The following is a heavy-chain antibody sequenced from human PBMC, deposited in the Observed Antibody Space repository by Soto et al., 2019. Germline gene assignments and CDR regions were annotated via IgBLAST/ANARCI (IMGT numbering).Heavy chain of an antibody. D-gene: IGHD1-26*01. CDR1: GGSISSIIYY. CDR2: IYFSGTT. J-gene: IGHJ6*02. Sequence: SETLSLTCTVSGGSISSIIYYWGWVRQPPGKGLEWIGNIYFSGTTYYNPSLKSRVTISVDTSKNQFSLRLSSVTAADTAVYYCTRRQKSGGYHYSGVDVWGPGTTVTVSS. CDR3: TRRQKSGGYHYSGVDV. V-gene: IGHV4-39*01.